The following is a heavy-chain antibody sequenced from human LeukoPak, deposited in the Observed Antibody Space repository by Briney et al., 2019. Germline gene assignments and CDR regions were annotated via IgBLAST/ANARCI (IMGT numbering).Heavy chain of an antibody. CDR3: ATYDSSGYYSGY. V-gene: IGHV4-39*01. J-gene: IGHJ4*02. CDR1: GGFISSSSYY. Sequence: SETLSLTCTVSGGFISSSSYYWGWIRQPPGKGLEWIGSIYYSGSTYYNPSLKSRVTISVDTSKNQFSLKLSSVTAADTAVYYCATYDSSGYYSGYWGQGTLVTVSS. D-gene: IGHD3-22*01. CDR2: IYYSGST.